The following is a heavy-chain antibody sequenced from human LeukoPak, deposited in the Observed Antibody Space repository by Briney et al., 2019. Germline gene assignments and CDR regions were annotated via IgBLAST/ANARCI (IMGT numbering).Heavy chain of an antibody. CDR1: GFTFSSYA. D-gene: IGHD2-2*01. Sequence: GGSLRLSCAASGFTFSSYAMSWVRQAPGKGLEWVSAISGSGGSTYYADSVKGRFTISRDNSKNTLYLQMNSLRAEDTAVYYCAKDQDIVVAPAILDWGQGTLVTVSS. J-gene: IGHJ4*02. V-gene: IGHV3-23*01. CDR3: AKDQDIVVAPAILD. CDR2: ISGSGGST.